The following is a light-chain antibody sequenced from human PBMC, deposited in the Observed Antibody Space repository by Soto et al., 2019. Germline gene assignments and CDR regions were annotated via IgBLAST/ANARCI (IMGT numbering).Light chain of an antibody. CDR3: QQYNDNWT. Sequence: DIQMTQSPSTLSASVGDRDTITCRASQRISSWLAWHQQKPGKAPRLLIYKSSNLESGVPSRFSGSGSGTEFTLTITSLQPDDSATYYCQQYNDNWTFGQGTKVDIK. J-gene: IGKJ1*01. CDR1: QRISSW. CDR2: KSS. V-gene: IGKV1-5*03.